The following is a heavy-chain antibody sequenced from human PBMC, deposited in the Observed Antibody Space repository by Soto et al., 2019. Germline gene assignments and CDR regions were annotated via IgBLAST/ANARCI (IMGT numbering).Heavy chain of an antibody. Sequence: QVQLVESGGGVVQPGRSLRLSCAASGFTFSSYAMHWVRQAPGKGLEWVAVISYDGSNKYYADSVKGRFTISRDNSKNTLYLQMNSLRAEDTAVYYCARVAFEYSSSGPNWFDPWGQGTLVTVSS. CDR1: GFTFSSYA. V-gene: IGHV3-30-3*01. CDR3: ARVAFEYSSSGPNWFDP. CDR2: ISYDGSNK. D-gene: IGHD6-6*01. J-gene: IGHJ5*02.